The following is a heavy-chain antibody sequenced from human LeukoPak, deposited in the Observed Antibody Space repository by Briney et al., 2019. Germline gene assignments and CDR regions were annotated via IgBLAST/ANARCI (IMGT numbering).Heavy chain of an antibody. J-gene: IGHJ4*02. Sequence: GGSLRLSCAASGFTFSSYEMNWVRQAPGKGLEWVSSIRSSSSYIYYADSVKGRFTISRDNAKNSLYLQMDSLRAEDTAVYYCARDASYDSSGYTVYYFDYWGQGILVTVSS. CDR2: IRSSSSYI. D-gene: IGHD3-22*01. V-gene: IGHV3-21*01. CDR3: ARDASYDSSGYTVYYFDY. CDR1: GFTFSSYE.